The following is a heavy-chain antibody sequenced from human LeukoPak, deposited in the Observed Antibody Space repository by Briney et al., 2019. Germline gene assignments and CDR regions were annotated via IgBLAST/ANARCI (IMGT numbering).Heavy chain of an antibody. CDR1: GGSISGYY. J-gene: IGHJ4*02. V-gene: IGHV4-59*01. CDR2: IYYSGST. CDR3: ARVPSRDGYYFDY. D-gene: IGHD5-24*01. Sequence: SETLSLTCTVSGGSISGYYWSWIRQPPGKGLEWVGYIYYSGSTNYNPSLKSRVTISVDTSKNQFSLKLSSVTAADTAEYYCARVPSRDGYYFDYWGQGTLVTVSS.